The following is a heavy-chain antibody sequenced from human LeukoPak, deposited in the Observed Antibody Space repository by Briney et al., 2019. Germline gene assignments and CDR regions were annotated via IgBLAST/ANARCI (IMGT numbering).Heavy chain of an antibody. J-gene: IGHJ3*02. CDR1: GGSISSYY. Sequence: SETLSLTCTVSGGSISSYYWSWIRQPPGKGLEWIGYIYYSGSTNYNPSLKSRVTISVDTSKNQFSLKLSSVTAADTAVYYGASSLWGELLYAFDIWGQGTMVTVSS. CDR3: ASSLWGELLYAFDI. V-gene: IGHV4-59*01. CDR2: IYYSGST. D-gene: IGHD1-26*01.